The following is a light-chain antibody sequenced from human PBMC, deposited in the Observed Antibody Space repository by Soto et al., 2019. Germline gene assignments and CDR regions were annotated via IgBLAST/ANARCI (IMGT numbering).Light chain of an antibody. V-gene: IGKV1-39*01. CDR2: AAS. CDR1: QSISSY. Sequence: DIQMTQSPSSLSASVGDRVTITCRASQSISSYLNWYQQKPGKAPKLLIYAASSLQSGVPSRFSGSGSGTDFTLTINSLQPEDFATYYCQQSYSVPITFGQGTKVDIK. J-gene: IGKJ1*01. CDR3: QQSYSVPIT.